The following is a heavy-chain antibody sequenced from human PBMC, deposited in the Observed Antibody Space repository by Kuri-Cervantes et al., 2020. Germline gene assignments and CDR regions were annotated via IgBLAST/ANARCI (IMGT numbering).Heavy chain of an antibody. CDR3: ARDREYYYYGMGV. J-gene: IGHJ6*02. CDR1: GFTFSSYR. CDR2: IKQDGSNK. D-gene: IGHD2/OR15-2a*01. V-gene: IGHV3-7*01. Sequence: LSLTCAASGFTFSSYRMSWVRQAPGKGLEWVANIKQDGSNKYYADFVKGRFTISRDNSKNTLYLQMNSLRVEDTAVYYCARDREYYYYGMGVWGQGTPVTVSS.